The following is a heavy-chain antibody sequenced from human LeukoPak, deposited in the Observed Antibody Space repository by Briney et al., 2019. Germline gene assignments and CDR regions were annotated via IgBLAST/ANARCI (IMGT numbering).Heavy chain of an antibody. V-gene: IGHV3-30-3*02. J-gene: IGHJ3*02. CDR3: AKWRRSQLWLRGAFDI. CDR1: GFTFSSYA. CDR2: ISYDGSNK. Sequence: GGSLRLSCAASGFTFSSYAMHWVRQAPGKGLEWVAVISYDGSNKYYADSVKGRFTISRDNSKNTLYLQMNSLRAEDTAVYYCAKWRRSQLWLRGAFDIWGQGTMVTVSS. D-gene: IGHD5-18*01.